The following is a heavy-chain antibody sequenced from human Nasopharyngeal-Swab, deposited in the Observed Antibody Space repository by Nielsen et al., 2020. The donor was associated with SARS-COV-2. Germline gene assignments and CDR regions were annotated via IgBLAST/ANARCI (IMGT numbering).Heavy chain of an antibody. CDR3: AKGGTPLTPAPPYFDH. CDR2: ISGSGGST. CDR1: GFTFSSYG. Sequence: GESLKISCAASGFTFSSYGMHWVRQAPGKGLEWVSAISGSGGSTYYADSVKGRFTISRDNSKNTLYLQMNSLRAEDTAVYYCAKGGTPLTPAPPYFDHWGQGTLVTVSS. J-gene: IGHJ4*02. V-gene: IGHV3-23*01. D-gene: IGHD1-1*01.